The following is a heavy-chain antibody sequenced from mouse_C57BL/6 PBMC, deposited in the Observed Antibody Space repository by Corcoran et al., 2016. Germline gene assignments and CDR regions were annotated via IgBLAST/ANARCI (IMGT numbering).Heavy chain of an antibody. CDR2: ISYDGSN. D-gene: IGHD1-1*01. V-gene: IGHV3-6*01. CDR3: ARGGFYYYGSSLDY. J-gene: IGHJ2*01. CDR1: GYSITSGYY. Sequence: DVQLQESGPGLVKPSQSLSLTCSVTGYSITSGYYWNWIRQFPGNKLEWMGYISYDGSNNYNPSLKNRISITRDTSKNQFFLKLNSVTTEDTATYYCARGGFYYYGSSLDYWGQGTTLTVSS.